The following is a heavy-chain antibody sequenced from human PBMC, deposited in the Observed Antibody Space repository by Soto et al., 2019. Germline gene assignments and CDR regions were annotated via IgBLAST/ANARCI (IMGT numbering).Heavy chain of an antibody. CDR3: ARAPKTPTIFGVVRPYFFTH. CDR1: GDSISSGGSY. D-gene: IGHD3-3*01. CDR2: IFYSGSF. Sequence: TLSLTCTVSGDSISSGGSYWNWIRQRPGKGLEWMGYIFYSGSFYYTPSLRGRVMMSADTSKNQFYLRLSSVTAADTAVYYCARAPKTPTIFGVVRPYFFTHGGQGTLATFS. J-gene: IGHJ4*02. V-gene: IGHV4-31*03.